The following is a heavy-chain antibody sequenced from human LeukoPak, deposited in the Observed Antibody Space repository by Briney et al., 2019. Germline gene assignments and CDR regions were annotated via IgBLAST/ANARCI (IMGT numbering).Heavy chain of an antibody. CDR1: GGSISNYY. CDR2: MYTRGYT. D-gene: IGHD3-16*01. J-gene: IGHJ3*02. CDR3: ARAFRRGIDAFDI. V-gene: IGHV4-4*07. Sequence: SETLSLTCTVSGGTVSGGSISNYYWSWIRQPAGKGLEWIGRMYTRGYTDYNPSLKSRVTMSEDRSKNQFSLKLSSVAAADTAMYYCARAFRRGIDAFDIWGQGTMVTVSS.